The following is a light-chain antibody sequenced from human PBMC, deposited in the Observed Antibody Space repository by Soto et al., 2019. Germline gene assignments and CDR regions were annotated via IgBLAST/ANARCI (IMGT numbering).Light chain of an antibody. V-gene: IGKV3-20*01. Sequence: EIVLTQSPCTLSLSPGERATLACSSSQSFSNNYLAGYQQKPGQAPRLLIYGASNRATGIPDRFSGSGSGTDFTLTISRLEPEDFAVYYCQQYGSSGTFGQGTKVDIK. CDR1: QSFSNNY. J-gene: IGKJ1*01. CDR3: QQYGSSGT. CDR2: GAS.